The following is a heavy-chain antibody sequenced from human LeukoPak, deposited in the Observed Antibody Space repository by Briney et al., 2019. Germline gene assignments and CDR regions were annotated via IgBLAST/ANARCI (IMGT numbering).Heavy chain of an antibody. CDR1: GYTLTELS. Sequence: ASVKVSCKVSGYTLTELSRHWVRQAPGKELEWMGGFDPEDGETIYAQKFRGRVTMTEDTPTDTAYMELSSLRSEDTAVYYCATPGGLELRLDYWGQGTLVTVSS. CDR2: FDPEDGET. CDR3: ATPGGLELRLDY. D-gene: IGHD1-7*01. V-gene: IGHV1-24*01. J-gene: IGHJ4*02.